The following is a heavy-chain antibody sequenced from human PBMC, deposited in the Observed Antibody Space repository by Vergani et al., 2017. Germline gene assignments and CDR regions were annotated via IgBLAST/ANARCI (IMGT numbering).Heavy chain of an antibody. CDR1: GYTFTGYY. D-gene: IGHD2-2*01. CDR3: ARGPLVVPAAMYYYYMDV. V-gene: IGHV1-2*02. J-gene: IGHJ6*03. Sequence: QVQLVQSGAEVKKPGASVKVSCKASGYTFTGYYMHWVRQAPGQGLEWMGWINPNSGGTNYAQKFQGRVTMTRDTSISTAYMELSRLRSDDTAVYYCARGPLVVPAAMYYYYMDVWGKGTTVTVSS. CDR2: INPNSGGT.